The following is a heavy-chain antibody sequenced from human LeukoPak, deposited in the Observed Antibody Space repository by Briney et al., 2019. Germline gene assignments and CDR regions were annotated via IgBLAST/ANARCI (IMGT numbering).Heavy chain of an antibody. CDR2: INPNSGGT. Sequence: ASVKVSCKSSGYTFTGYYIHWVRQAPGQGLEWMGWINPNSGGTNYAQKFQGRVTMTRDTSISTAYMELSRLRSDDTAVYHCARVRDYDILTGSQGPWGQGTLVTVSS. V-gene: IGHV1-2*02. J-gene: IGHJ5*02. CDR3: ARVRDYDILTGSQGP. CDR1: GYTFTGYY. D-gene: IGHD3-9*01.